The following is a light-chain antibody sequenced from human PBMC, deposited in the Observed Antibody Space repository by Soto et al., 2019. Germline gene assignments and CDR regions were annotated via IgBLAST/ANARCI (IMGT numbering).Light chain of an antibody. CDR1: QSVPLNY. CDR3: QQYASSQLT. CDR2: RGS. V-gene: IGKV3-20*01. Sequence: DIVLTQSPGTLSFSPGERATLSCRASQSVPLNYLAWYQQKPGQTPKVLIYRGSNRATDIPDRFSGSGSGKALTLTISTLEPADFAVYYSQQYASSQLTFGGGTKVDIX. J-gene: IGKJ4*01.